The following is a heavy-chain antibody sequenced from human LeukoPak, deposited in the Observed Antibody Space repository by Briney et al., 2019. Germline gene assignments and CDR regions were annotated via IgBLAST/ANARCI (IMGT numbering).Heavy chain of an antibody. Sequence: SETLSLTCAVSGGSISSGGYSWSWIRQPPGKGLEWIGYIYHSGSIYYNPSLKSRVTISVDRSKNQFSLKLSSVTAADTAVYYCASTPQYSYGYRFVYWGQGTLVTVSS. CDR3: ASTPQYSYGYRFVY. D-gene: IGHD5-18*01. V-gene: IGHV4-30-2*01. J-gene: IGHJ4*02. CDR2: IYHSGSI. CDR1: GGSISSGGYS.